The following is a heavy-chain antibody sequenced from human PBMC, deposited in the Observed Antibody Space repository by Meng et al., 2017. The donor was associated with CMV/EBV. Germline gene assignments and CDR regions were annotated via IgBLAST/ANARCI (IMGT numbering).Heavy chain of an antibody. D-gene: IGHD1-26*01. CDR1: SGSISSRSYY. Sequence: CTGTSGSISSRSYYWGWIRQPPGKGLEWIGSIYYSGSTYYNPSLKSRVTISVDTSKNQFSLKLSSVTAADTAVYYCAREQVGATCFDYWGQGTLVTVSS. J-gene: IGHJ4*02. CDR3: AREQVGATCFDY. V-gene: IGHV4-39*01. CDR2: IYYSGST.